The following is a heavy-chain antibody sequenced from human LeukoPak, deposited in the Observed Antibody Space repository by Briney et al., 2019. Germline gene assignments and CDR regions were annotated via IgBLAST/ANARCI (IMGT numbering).Heavy chain of an antibody. J-gene: IGHJ4*02. D-gene: IGHD6-6*01. CDR2: IYYNGDT. CDR1: GGSTSSPAYY. CDR3: ARETARGPAVY. Sequence: SETLSLTCTVSGGSTSSPAYYWSWIRQPPGKGLEWIGSIYYNGDTYYKPSLKSRVTISVDRSKNQFSLRLTSVTAADTAVYHCARETARGPAVYWGQGTLVTVSS. V-gene: IGHV4-39*07.